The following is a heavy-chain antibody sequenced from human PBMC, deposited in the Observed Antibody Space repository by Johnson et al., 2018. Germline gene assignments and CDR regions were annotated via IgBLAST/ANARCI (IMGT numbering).Heavy chain of an antibody. CDR3: ARARVYDILTGYYHDYYYYGMDV. D-gene: IGHD3-9*01. V-gene: IGHV1-69*01. CDR2: IIPLFGTT. CDR1: GGTFSSYA. Sequence: QVQLVQSGAEVKKPGSSVKVSCKASGGTFSSYAISWVRQAPGQGLEWMGGIIPLFGTTNYAQKFQGRVTITADESTSTAYMEMSSLRSEDTAVYYCARARVYDILTGYYHDYYYYGMDVWGQGTTVTVSS. J-gene: IGHJ6*02.